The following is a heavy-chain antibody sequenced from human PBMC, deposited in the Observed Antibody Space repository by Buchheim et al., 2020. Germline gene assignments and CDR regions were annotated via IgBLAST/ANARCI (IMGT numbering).Heavy chain of an antibody. Sequence: EVQLLESGGGLVQPGGSLRLSCAASGFTFSSYAMSWVRQAPGKGLEWVSAISGSGCTTYYADSVKGRFTISRDNSKNTLYLQMNSLRAEDTAVYYCAKLWREAMVRGDSGDYWGQGTL. D-gene: IGHD3-10*01. V-gene: IGHV3-23*01. CDR3: AKLWREAMVRGDSGDY. CDR2: ISGSGCTT. J-gene: IGHJ4*02. CDR1: GFTFSSYA.